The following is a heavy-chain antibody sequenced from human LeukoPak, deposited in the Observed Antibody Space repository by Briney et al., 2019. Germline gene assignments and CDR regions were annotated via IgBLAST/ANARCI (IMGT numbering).Heavy chain of an antibody. CDR1: GYTFTSYY. CDR2: INPSGGST. J-gene: IGHJ6*04. V-gene: IGHV1-46*01. Sequence: ASVKVSCKASGYTFTSYYMHWVRQAPGQGLEWMGIINPSGGSTSYAQKFQGRVTMTRNTSISTAYMELSSLRSEDTAVYYCARWGVDTAMVGGDVWGKGTTVTVSS. CDR3: ARWGVDTAMVGGDV. D-gene: IGHD5-18*01.